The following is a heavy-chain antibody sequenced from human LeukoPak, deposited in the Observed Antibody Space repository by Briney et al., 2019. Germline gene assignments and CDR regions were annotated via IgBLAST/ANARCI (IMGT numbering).Heavy chain of an antibody. D-gene: IGHD2-2*03. CDR2: ISRSGRT. J-gene: IGHJ3*02. V-gene: IGHV3-23*01. CDR3: AQGGYFAFDI. Sequence: GGSLRLSCAASGFTFSTYDMQWVRQAPGKGLEWVSGISRSGRTYYTDSVKGRFSISRDNSKDTLYLQMNSLRAEDTAVYYCAQGGYFAFDIWGQGSMVAVSS. CDR1: GFTFSTYD.